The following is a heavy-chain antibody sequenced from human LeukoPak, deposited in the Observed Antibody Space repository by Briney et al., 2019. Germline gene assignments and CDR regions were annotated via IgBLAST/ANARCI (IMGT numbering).Heavy chain of an antibody. CDR1: GFTFSSYG. CDR3: ARMRSDYMDV. J-gene: IGHJ6*03. D-gene: IGHD5-24*01. V-gene: IGHV3-30*02. CDR2: IRYDGSKK. Sequence: GGSLRLSCAASGFTFSSYGMHWVRQAPGKGLEWVAFIRYDGSKKYYADSVKGRFTISRDNAKNSLYLQMNSLRAEDTAVYYCARMRSDYMDVWGKGTTVTVSS.